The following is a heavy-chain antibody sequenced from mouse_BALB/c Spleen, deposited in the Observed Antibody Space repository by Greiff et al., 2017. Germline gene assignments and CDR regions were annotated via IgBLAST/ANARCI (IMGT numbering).Heavy chain of an antibody. CDR3: ARDYGNYAWFAY. Sequence: QVQLQQSGAELVRPGTSVKVSCKASGYAFTNYLIEWVKQRPGQGLEWIGVINPGSGGTNYNEKFKGKATLTADKSSSTAYMQLSSLTSDDSAVYFCARDYGNYAWFAYWGQGTLVTVSA. J-gene: IGHJ3*01. D-gene: IGHD2-1*01. CDR1: GYAFTNYL. V-gene: IGHV1-54*01. CDR2: INPGSGGT.